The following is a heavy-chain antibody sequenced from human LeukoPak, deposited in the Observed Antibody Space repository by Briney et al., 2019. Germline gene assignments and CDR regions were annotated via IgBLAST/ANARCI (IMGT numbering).Heavy chain of an antibody. CDR3: ARDRPGCINGTLVCYMDV. CDR2: ISYDGSNK. V-gene: IGHV3-30*01. Sequence: GGSLRLSCAASGFTFSSYAMHWVRQAPGKGLEWVAVISYDGSNKYYADSVKGRFTISRDNSKNTLYLQMNSLRAEDTAVYYCARDRPGCINGTLVCYMDVWGKGTTATVSS. CDR1: GFTFSSYA. J-gene: IGHJ6*03. D-gene: IGHD1-20*01.